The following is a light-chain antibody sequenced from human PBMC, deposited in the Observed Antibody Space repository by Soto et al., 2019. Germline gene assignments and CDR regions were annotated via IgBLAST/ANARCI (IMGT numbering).Light chain of an antibody. V-gene: IGLV2-8*01. Sequence: QSALTQPPSASGSPGQSVTISCTGTSRDVGDYNYVSWYQQHPGKAPKLIIYDVTKRPSGVPDRFSGSKSGNTASLTVSGLQAEDEADYYCGTWDSSLRAVVFGGGTKLTVL. CDR1: SRDVGDYNY. J-gene: IGLJ2*01. CDR3: GTWDSSLRAVV. CDR2: DVT.